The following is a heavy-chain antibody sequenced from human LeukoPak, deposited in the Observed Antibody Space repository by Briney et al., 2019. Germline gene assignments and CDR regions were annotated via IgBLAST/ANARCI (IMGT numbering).Heavy chain of an antibody. CDR2: INHSGST. J-gene: IGHJ6*03. CDR1: GGSFSGYY. D-gene: IGHD6-13*01. CDR3: ARARYSPYYYYYMDV. V-gene: IGHV4-34*01. Sequence: PSEPLSLTCAVYGGSFSGYYWSWIRQPPGKGLEWIGEINHSGSTNYNPSLKSRVTISVDTSKNQFSLKLSSVTAADTAVYYCARARYSPYYYYYMDVWGKGTTVTVSS.